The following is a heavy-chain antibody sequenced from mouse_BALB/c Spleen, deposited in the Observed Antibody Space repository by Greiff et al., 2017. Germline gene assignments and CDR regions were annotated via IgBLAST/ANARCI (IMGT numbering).Heavy chain of an antibody. Sequence: EVKVVESGGGLVQPGGSLKLSCAASGFTFSSYGMSWVRQTPDKRLELVATINSNGGSTYYPDSVKGRFTISRDNAKNTLYLQMSSLKSEDTAMYYCASDGGAMDYWGQGTSVTVSS. CDR3: ASDGGAMDY. CDR1: GFTFSSYG. J-gene: IGHJ4*01. V-gene: IGHV5-6-3*01. CDR2: INSNGGST.